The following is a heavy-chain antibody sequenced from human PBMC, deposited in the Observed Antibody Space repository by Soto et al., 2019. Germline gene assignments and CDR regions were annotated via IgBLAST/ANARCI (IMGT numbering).Heavy chain of an antibody. Sequence: EVQLVESGGGLVKPGGSLRLSCAASGVTFTNYSLHWVRQAPGKGLAWVSSISSGSNYIYYADSVKGRFTISRDNAKKSLFLQMNSLRAEDTAVYFGARDTYGYSIDHQGDSWGQGTLVTVSS. D-gene: IGHD5-18*01. CDR3: ARDTYGYSIDHQGDS. CDR2: ISSGSNYI. J-gene: IGHJ4*02. CDR1: GVTFTNYS. V-gene: IGHV3-21*01.